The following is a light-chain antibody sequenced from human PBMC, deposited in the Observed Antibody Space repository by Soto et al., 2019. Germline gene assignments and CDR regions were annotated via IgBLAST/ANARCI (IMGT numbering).Light chain of an antibody. CDR1: QRVSGY. CDR3: QQLSNWPLT. Sequence: EIVLTQSPATVSLSPGERATLSCRASQRVSGYLAWYQHKPGQAPRLLISDASNRAAGIPARFSGSGSDTDFALTISSLEPEDSAAYYCQQLSNWPLTFGGGTKGEIK. CDR2: DAS. V-gene: IGKV3-11*01. J-gene: IGKJ4*01.